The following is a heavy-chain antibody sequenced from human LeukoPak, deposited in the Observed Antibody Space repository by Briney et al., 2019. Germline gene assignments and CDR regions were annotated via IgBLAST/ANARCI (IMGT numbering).Heavy chain of an antibody. D-gene: IGHD2-2*01. J-gene: IGHJ5*02. Sequence: SETLSLTCTVPGGSISKSSSYWGWIRQPPGKGLEWIGTIYYSGSTYYNPSLKSRVTISLATSKNQFSLKLSSVTAADTAVYFCTKVPDTWLQADPWGQGTLVTVSS. V-gene: IGHV4-39*01. CDR3: TKVPDTWLQADP. CDR2: IYYSGST. CDR1: GGSISKSSSY.